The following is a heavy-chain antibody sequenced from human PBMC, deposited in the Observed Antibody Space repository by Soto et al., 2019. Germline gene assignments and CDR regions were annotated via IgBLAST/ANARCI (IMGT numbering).Heavy chain of an antibody. Sequence: GGSLRHSCAASGFTFSNYAMNWVRQAPGKGLEWVAVISNGGSNKYYADSVKGRFTISRDNSKNTLYLQMNSLRAEDTAVYYCARTLSDYGDLDYWGQGTLVTVSS. J-gene: IGHJ4*02. CDR2: ISNGGSNK. V-gene: IGHV3-33*08. CDR1: GFTFSNYA. CDR3: ARTLSDYGDLDY. D-gene: IGHD4-17*01.